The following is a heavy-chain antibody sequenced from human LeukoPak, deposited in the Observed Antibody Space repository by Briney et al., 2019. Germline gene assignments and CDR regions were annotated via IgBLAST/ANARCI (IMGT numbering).Heavy chain of an antibody. D-gene: IGHD3-10*01. V-gene: IGHV3-30*18. Sequence: GGSLRLSCAASGFTFSSYGMHWVRQAPGKGLEWVAVISYDGSNKYYADSVKGRFTISRDNSKNTLYLQMNSLRAEDTAVYYCAKENKGPYYYGSGNYKPGYFDYWGQGTLVTVSS. J-gene: IGHJ4*02. CDR1: GFTFSSYG. CDR3: AKENKGPYYYGSGNYKPGYFDY. CDR2: ISYDGSNK.